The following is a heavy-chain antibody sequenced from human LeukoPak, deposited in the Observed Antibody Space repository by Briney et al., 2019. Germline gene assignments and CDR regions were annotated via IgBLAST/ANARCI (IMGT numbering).Heavy chain of an antibody. D-gene: IGHD3-3*01. CDR1: GFTFSSYA. CDR2: ISYDGSNK. J-gene: IGHJ3*02. CDR3: ARGRPPSLRFLEWLLWRVALDI. V-gene: IGHV3-30*04. Sequence: GGSLRLSCAASGFTFSSYAMHWVRQAPGKGLEWVAVISYDGSNKYYADSVKGRFTISRDNSKNTLYLQMNSLRAEDTAVYYCARGRPPSLRFLEWLLWRVALDIWGQGTMVTVSS.